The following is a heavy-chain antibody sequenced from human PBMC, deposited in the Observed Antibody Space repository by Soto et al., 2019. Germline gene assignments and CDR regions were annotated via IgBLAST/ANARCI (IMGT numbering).Heavy chain of an antibody. J-gene: IGHJ1*01. CDR1: GFTFSSYV. CDR3: AKVWVGS. V-gene: IGHV3-23*01. Sequence: VGSLRLSCAASGFTFSSYVMSWVRLTPGKGMEWVSAISGNGDSTYYADSVRGRFTISRDNSKKMLFLQLHSLRAEDTAVYYCAKVWVGSGGQGTLVTVSS. CDR2: ISGNGDST. D-gene: IGHD1-26*01.